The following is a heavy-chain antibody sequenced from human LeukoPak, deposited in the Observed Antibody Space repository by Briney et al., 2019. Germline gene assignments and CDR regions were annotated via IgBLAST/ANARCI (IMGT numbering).Heavy chain of an antibody. Sequence: VASVKVSCKASGYTFTSYDINWVRQATGQGLEWMGWMNPNSGNTGYAQKFQGRVTMTRNTSISTAYMELSSLRSEDTAVYYCARGPGAEVPDWFDPWGQGTLVTVSS. CDR1: GYTFTSYD. V-gene: IGHV1-8*01. CDR3: ARGPGAEVPDWFDP. CDR2: MNPNSGNT. J-gene: IGHJ5*02. D-gene: IGHD6-19*01.